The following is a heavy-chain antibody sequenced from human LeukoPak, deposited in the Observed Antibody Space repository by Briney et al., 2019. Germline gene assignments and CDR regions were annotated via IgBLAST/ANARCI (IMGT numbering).Heavy chain of an antibody. D-gene: IGHD2-15*01. CDR2: IIPIFGTA. CDR3: ASGYCSGGSCPPSSYYYYYMDV. CDR1: GGTLSSYA. Sequence: ASVKVSCKASGGTLSSYAISWVRQAPGQGLEWVGGIIPIFGTANYAQKFQGRVTITTDESTSTAYMELSSLRFEDTAVYYCASGYCSGGSCPPSSYYYYYMDVWGKGTTVTVSS. V-gene: IGHV1-69*05. J-gene: IGHJ6*03.